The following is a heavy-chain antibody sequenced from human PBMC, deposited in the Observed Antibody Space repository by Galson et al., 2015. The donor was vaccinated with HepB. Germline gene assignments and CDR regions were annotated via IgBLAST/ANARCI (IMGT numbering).Heavy chain of an antibody. Sequence: SLRLSCAASGFSFSSYAMSWVRQAPGKGLEWVSAISGSGGSTYYADSMKGRFTVSRDNSKNTLYLQMNSLRAEDTAVYYCAKDWCPGSYGSWSYDCWGQGTLVTVSS. CDR1: GFSFSSYA. CDR3: AKDWCPGSYGSWSYDC. D-gene: IGHD3-10*01. CDR2: ISGSGGST. V-gene: IGHV3-23*01. J-gene: IGHJ4*02.